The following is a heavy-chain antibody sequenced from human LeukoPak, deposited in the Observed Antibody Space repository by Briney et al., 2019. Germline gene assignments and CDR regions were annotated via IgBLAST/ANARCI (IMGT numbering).Heavy chain of an antibody. V-gene: IGHV1-18*01. J-gene: IGHJ4*02. CDR3: ARVEVPAARPIRRLVGSYYFDY. CDR2: ISAYNGNT. CDR1: GYTFTSYG. D-gene: IGHD2-2*01. Sequence: ASVKVSCKASGYTFTSYGISWVRQAPGQGLEWMGWISAYNGNTNHAQKLQGRVTMTTDTSTSTAYMELRSLRSDDTAVYYCARVEVPAARPIRRLVGSYYFDYWGQGTLVTVSS.